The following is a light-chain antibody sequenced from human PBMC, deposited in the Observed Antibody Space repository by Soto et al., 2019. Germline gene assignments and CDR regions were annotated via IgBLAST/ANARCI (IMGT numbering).Light chain of an antibody. V-gene: IGKV3-20*01. Sequence: EIVLTQSPGTLSLSPGERATLSCRAGQNISSNYLAWYQQKPGQAPRLLIYGASSRATDIPDRFSGGGSGTYFTLTGNRLDPEDFAVYYCQRYDSTPFTFGPVNKVDIK. J-gene: IGKJ3*01. CDR3: QRYDSTPFT. CDR1: QNISSNY. CDR2: GAS.